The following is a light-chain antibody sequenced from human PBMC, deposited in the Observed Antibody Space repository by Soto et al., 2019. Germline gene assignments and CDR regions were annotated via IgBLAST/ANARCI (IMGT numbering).Light chain of an antibody. CDR3: LSFDSSLSVV. CDR2: GNT. V-gene: IGLV1-40*01. CDR1: SSNIGAGYD. Sequence: QSVLTQPPSVSGAPGQRVTISCTGSSSNIGAGYDVQGYQQLPGRAPKLLIYGNTNRPSGVPDRFSGSKSGTSASLAITGLKAEDEADYYCLSFDSSLSVVFGGGTKLTVL. J-gene: IGLJ2*01.